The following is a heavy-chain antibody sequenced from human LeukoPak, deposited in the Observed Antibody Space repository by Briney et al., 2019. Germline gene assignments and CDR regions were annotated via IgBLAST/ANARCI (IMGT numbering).Heavy chain of an antibody. CDR3: ARQDLYGSPLYFDY. D-gene: IGHD3-10*01. CDR2: IYYSGST. CDR1: GGSISSSSYY. Sequence: SETLSLTCTVSGGSISSSSYYWGWIRQPPGKGLEWIGSIYYSGSTYYNPSLKSRFTISVDTSKNQFSLKLSSVTAADTAVYYCARQDLYGSPLYFDYWGQGTLVTVSS. J-gene: IGHJ4*02. V-gene: IGHV4-39*01.